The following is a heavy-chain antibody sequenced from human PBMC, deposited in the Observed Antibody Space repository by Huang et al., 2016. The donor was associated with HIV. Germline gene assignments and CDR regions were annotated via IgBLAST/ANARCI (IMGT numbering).Heavy chain of an antibody. Sequence: QVQLVQSGAEMKKSGSSVKVSCKASGGTVSSFSFTWVRQAPGHGLALMDGIIPLHDTTDLPQQFRGIVTLPADDATNTAFMELSGLTSQDTAVYYCARGVGNSNRGFDTWGQGTLVTVS. V-gene: IGHV1-69*13. D-gene: IGHD5-18*01. CDR3: ARGVGNSNRGFDT. J-gene: IGHJ4*02. CDR2: IIPLHDTT. CDR1: GGTVSSFS.